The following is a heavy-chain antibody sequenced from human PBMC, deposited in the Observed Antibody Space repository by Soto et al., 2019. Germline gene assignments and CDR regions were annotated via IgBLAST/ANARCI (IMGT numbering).Heavy chain of an antibody. V-gene: IGHV1-3*01. J-gene: IGHJ4*02. D-gene: IGHD3-3*01. CDR2: INAGNGNT. CDR3: AREDQPWYYDFWSGYYRGGPFDY. Sequence: ASVKVSCKASGYTFTSYAMHWVRQAPGQRLEWMGWINAGNGNTKYSQKFQGRVTITRDTSASTAYMELSSLRSEDTAVYYCAREDQPWYYDFWSGYYRGGPFDYWGQGTLVT. CDR1: GYTFTSYA.